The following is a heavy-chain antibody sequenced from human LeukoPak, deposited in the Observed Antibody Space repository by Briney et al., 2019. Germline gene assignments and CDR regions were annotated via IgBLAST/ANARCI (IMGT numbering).Heavy chain of an antibody. J-gene: IGHJ4*02. Sequence: SETLSLTCTVSGGSITSYYWSWIRQPPGKGLEWIGYIYYSGSTNYNPSLKSRVTISVDTSKNQFSLKLSSVTAADTAVYYCARGSSSWYYFDYWGQGTLVTVSS. CDR2: IYYSGST. CDR3: ARGSSSWYYFDY. V-gene: IGHV4-59*01. CDR1: GGSITSYY. D-gene: IGHD6-13*01.